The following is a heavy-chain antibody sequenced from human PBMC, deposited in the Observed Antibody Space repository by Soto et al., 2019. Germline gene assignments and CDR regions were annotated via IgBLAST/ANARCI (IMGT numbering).Heavy chain of an antibody. J-gene: IGHJ5*02. V-gene: IGHV6-1*01. CDR2: TYFRSKWYN. CDR3: AKGDNLGPKTGYAFDP. Sequence: TLSLTCAISGDSVSSNTASWNWIRQSPSRGLEWLGRTYFRSKWYNDYAVSVKSRLIINPDTSNNQFSLQLNSVTPEDTAVYFCAKGDNLGPKTGYAFDPWGQGIMVTVS. D-gene: IGHD5-12*01. CDR1: GDSVSSNTAS.